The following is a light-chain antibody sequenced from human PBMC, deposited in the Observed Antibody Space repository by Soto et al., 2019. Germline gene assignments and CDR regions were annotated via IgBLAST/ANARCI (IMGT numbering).Light chain of an antibody. CDR3: AAWDDSLNGSGV. J-gene: IGLJ3*02. CDR2: SNN. CDR1: SSNIGSNT. V-gene: IGLV1-44*01. Sequence: QSVLTQPTSASGTPGPRVNISCSGSSSNIGSNTVNWYQQLPGTAPKLLIYSNNQRPSGVPDRFSGSKSGTSASLAISGLQSEDEADYYCAAWDDSLNGSGVFGGGTKLTVL.